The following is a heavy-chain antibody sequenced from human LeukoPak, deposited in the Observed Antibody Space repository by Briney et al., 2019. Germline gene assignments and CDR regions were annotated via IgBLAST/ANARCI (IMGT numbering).Heavy chain of an antibody. Sequence: PSETLSLTCTVSGGSISSSSYYWGWIRRPPGKGLEWIGSIYYSGSTYYNPSLKSRVTISVDTSKNQFSLKLSSVTAADTAVYYCARGRRRSGPYQPPDYWGQGTLVTVSS. V-gene: IGHV4-39*07. D-gene: IGHD3-3*01. CDR2: IYYSGST. CDR1: GGSISSSSYY. CDR3: ARGRRRSGPYQPPDY. J-gene: IGHJ4*02.